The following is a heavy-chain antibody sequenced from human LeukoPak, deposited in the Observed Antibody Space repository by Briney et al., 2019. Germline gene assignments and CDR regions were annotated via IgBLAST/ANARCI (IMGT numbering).Heavy chain of an antibody. J-gene: IGHJ4*02. Sequence: ASVEVSCKASGYTFTDYSVHWVRQAPGQGLQWMAWINPNSGYTNFAQKFQGRVTVTWDTSISTAYLELSTVRSDDTAVYYCARDYYDSSGYYTEYYFDYWGQGTLVTVSS. CDR2: INPNSGYT. V-gene: IGHV1-2*02. CDR3: ARDYYDSSGYYTEYYFDY. CDR1: GYTFTDYS. D-gene: IGHD3-22*01.